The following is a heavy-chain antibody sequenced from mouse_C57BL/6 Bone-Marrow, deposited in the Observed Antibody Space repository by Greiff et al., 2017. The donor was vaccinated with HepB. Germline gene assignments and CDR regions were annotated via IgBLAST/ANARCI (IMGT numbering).Heavy chain of an antibody. CDR2: IDPENGDT. J-gene: IGHJ2*01. CDR1: GFNIKDDY. V-gene: IGHV14-4*01. Sequence: VQLQQSGAELVRPGASVKLSCTASGFNIKDDYMHWVKQRPEQGLEWIGWIDPENGDTEYASKFQGKATITADTSSNTAYLQLSSLTSEDTAVYYCAPSYYSNLLDYWGQGTTLTVSS. D-gene: IGHD2-5*01. CDR3: APSYYSNLLDY.